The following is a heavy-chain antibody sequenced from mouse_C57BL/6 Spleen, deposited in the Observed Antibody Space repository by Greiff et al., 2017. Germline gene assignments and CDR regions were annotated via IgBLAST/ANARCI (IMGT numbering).Heavy chain of an antibody. Sequence: VQLQQSGAELVKPGASVKLSCTASGFNIKDYYMHWVKQRTEQGLAWIGRIDPEDGETKYAPKFQGKATITADTSSNTAYLQLSSLTSEDTAVYYCARNDYDGLFDYWGQGTTLTVSS. CDR2: IDPEDGET. V-gene: IGHV14-2*01. CDR1: GFNIKDYY. J-gene: IGHJ2*01. CDR3: ARNDYDGLFDY. D-gene: IGHD2-4*01.